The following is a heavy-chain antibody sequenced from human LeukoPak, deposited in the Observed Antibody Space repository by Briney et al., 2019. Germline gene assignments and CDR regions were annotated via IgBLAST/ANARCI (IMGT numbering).Heavy chain of an antibody. CDR3: ARHQDSSGWYGSDN. J-gene: IGHJ4*02. V-gene: IGHV3-20*04. D-gene: IGHD6-19*01. CDR1: GFTFDDYA. Sequence: TGGSLRLSCAASGFTFDDYAMSWVRQAPGKGLEWVSGIKWSGGSTGYVDSVKGRFTISRDNAKNSLYLQMNSLRAEDTALYYCARHQDSSGWYGSDNWGQGTLVTASS. CDR2: IKWSGGST.